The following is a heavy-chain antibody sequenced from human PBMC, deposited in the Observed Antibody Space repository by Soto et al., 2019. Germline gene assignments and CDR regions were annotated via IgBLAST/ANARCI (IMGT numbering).Heavy chain of an antibody. CDR2: ISYDGSNK. J-gene: IGHJ3*02. Sequence: QVQLVESGGGVVQPGRSLRLSCAASGFTFSSYAMHWVRQAPGKGLEWVAVISYDGSNKYYADSVKGRFTISRDNSKNTLYLQMNGLRAEDTAVYYCARVLVVAAMSAFDIWGQGTMVTVSS. CDR1: GFTFSSYA. CDR3: ARVLVVAAMSAFDI. D-gene: IGHD2-15*01. V-gene: IGHV3-30-3*01.